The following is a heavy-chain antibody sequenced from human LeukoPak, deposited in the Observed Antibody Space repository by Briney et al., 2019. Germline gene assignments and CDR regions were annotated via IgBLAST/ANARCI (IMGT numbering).Heavy chain of an antibody. Sequence: TGGSLRPSCAASGFTFSSYSMNWVRQAPGKGLEWVSSISSSSSYIYYADSVKGRFTISRDNAKNSLYLQMNGLRAEDTAVYYCARDPQATVTLDYWGQGTLVTVSS. CDR2: ISSSSSYI. V-gene: IGHV3-21*01. CDR3: ARDPQATVTLDY. J-gene: IGHJ4*02. D-gene: IGHD4-17*01. CDR1: GFTFSSYS.